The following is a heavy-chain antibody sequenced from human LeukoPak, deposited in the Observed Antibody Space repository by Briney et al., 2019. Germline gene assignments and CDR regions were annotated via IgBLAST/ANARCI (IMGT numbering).Heavy chain of an antibody. Sequence: SETLALTCAVAGGSISSSNWWSWVRQPPGNGLEWSGEIYHSGSTNYNPSLKSRVTISVDKSNNQFSLKLSSVPAAATDVYYCARGVSSYDFWSGYLALYFPYWGQGPLVTVSS. CDR1: GGSISSSNW. V-gene: IGHV4-4*02. D-gene: IGHD3-3*01. J-gene: IGHJ4*02. CDR3: ARGVSSYDFWSGYLALYFPY. CDR2: IYHSGST.